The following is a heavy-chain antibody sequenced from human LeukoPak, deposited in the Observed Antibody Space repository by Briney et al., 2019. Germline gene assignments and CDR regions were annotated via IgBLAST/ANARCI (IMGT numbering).Heavy chain of an antibody. D-gene: IGHD2-2*01. CDR2: IKQDGSEK. Sequence: GGSLRLSCAASGFTFSSYWMSWVRQAPGKGLEWVVNIKQDGSEKYYVDSGKGRFTISRDNAKNSLYLQMNSLRAEDTAVYYCAKKSAMGCFDPWGQGTLVTVSS. CDR1: GFTFSSYW. CDR3: AKKSAMGCFDP. V-gene: IGHV3-7*03. J-gene: IGHJ5*02.